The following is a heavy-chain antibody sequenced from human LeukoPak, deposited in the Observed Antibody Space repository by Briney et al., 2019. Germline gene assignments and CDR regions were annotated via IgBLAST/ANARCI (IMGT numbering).Heavy chain of an antibody. Sequence: PSETLSLTCTVSGGSISSYYWSWIRQPPGKALEWIGNIFYSGSTYYSPSLKSRVTISLDTSRNQFSLRLNSVTAADTAVYYCAKSNGYGLIDIWGQGTMVTVSS. J-gene: IGHJ3*02. CDR1: GGSISSYY. V-gene: IGHV4-59*12. CDR3: AKSNGYGLIDI. CDR2: IFYSGST. D-gene: IGHD3-10*01.